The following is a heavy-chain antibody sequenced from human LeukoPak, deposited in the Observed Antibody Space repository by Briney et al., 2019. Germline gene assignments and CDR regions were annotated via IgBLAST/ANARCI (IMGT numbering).Heavy chain of an antibody. CDR2: ITSSSSYI. CDR1: GFIFSDFS. V-gene: IGHV3-21*06. CDR3: ARDPYSGNYGAYYYYYMDV. D-gene: IGHD1-26*01. Sequence: GGSLRLSCTVSGFIFSDFSMSWVRQAPGKGLEWVSSITSSSSYIYYADSVKGRFTISRDNAKNSLYLQMDSLRVEDTAEYYCARDPYSGNYGAYYYYYMDVWGKGTTVTVSS. J-gene: IGHJ6*03.